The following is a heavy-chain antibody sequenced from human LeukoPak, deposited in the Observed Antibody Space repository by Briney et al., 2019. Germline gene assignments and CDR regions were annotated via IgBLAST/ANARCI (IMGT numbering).Heavy chain of an antibody. V-gene: IGHV1-2*02. CDR1: GYTFTGYY. Sequence: ASVKVSCKASGYTFTGYYMHWVRQAPGQGLEWMGWINPNSGGTNYAQKFQGRVTMTRDTSISTAYLQWSSLKASDTAMYYCARLPIAAAGIYFDYWGQGTLVTVSS. CDR2: INPNSGGT. D-gene: IGHD6-13*01. J-gene: IGHJ4*02. CDR3: ARLPIAAAGIYFDY.